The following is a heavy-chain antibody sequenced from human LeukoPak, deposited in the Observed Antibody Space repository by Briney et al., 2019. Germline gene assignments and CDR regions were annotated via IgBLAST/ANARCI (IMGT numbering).Heavy chain of an antibody. CDR1: GFTFSNYA. CDR2: ISGGGGSK. J-gene: IGHJ4*02. V-gene: IGHV3-23*01. CDR3: AKDLRYDSSGYYSY. Sequence: GGSLRLSCAASGFTFSNYAMNWVRQAPGKGLEWVSAISGGGGSKYYADSVKGRSTISRDNSKNTLYLQMNSLRAEDTAVYYCAKDLRYDSSGYYSYWGQGTLVTVSS. D-gene: IGHD3-22*01.